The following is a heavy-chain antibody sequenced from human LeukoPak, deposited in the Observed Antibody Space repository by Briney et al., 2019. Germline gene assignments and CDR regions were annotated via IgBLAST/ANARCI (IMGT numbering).Heavy chain of an antibody. D-gene: IGHD6-19*01. J-gene: IGHJ4*02. V-gene: IGHV3-74*01. CDR1: GFTFSKYW. CDR2: TNTDGTVT. CDR3: ATKQWLAPPPDS. Sequence: TGGSLRLSCAASGFTFSKYWMLWVRQAPGKGLESVSRTNTDGTVTTYADSVKGRFTVSRDNADNTMFLQMNSVRDEDTAVYYCATKQWLAPPPDSWGQGTPVTVSS.